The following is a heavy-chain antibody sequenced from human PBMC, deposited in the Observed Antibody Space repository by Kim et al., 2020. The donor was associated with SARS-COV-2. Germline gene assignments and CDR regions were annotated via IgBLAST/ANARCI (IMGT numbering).Heavy chain of an antibody. CDR2: IIPIFGTA. J-gene: IGHJ6*02. CDR1: GGTFSSYA. CDR3: AREYCSGGSCYFTPLDV. Sequence: SVKVSCKASGGTFSSYAISWVRQAPGQGLEWMGGIIPIFGTANYAQKFQGRVTITADESTSTAYMELSSLRSEDTAVYYCAREYCSGGSCYFTPLDVWGQGTTVTVSS. D-gene: IGHD2-15*01. V-gene: IGHV1-69*13.